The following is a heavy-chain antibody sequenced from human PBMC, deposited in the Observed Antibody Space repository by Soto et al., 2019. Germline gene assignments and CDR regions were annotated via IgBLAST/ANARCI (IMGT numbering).Heavy chain of an antibody. CDR3: ARDSGAYCSGGNCYNFDY. J-gene: IGHJ4*02. V-gene: IGHV4-30-4*01. CDR2: IYYSGST. Sequence: QVQLQESGPGLVKPSQTLSLTCTVSGGSISSGDYYWSWIRQPPGKGLEWIGYIYYSGSTYYNPSFKSRVTIQMDTSKNQFSLKLSSVTAADTAVYYCARDSGAYCSGGNCYNFDYWGQGTLVTVSS. CDR1: GGSISSGDYY. D-gene: IGHD2-15*01.